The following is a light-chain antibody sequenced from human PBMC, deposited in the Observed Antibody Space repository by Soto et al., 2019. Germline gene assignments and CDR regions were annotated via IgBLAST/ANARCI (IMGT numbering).Light chain of an antibody. V-gene: IGKV3-20*01. CDR2: GAS. J-gene: IGKJ5*01. Sequence: EIVLTQSPGTLSLSPGEGATLSCRASQSVSSSYIAWYQQRPGQTPSLLIYGASTRATGIPDRFSGSGSGTHFTLTISSLQSEDFVVYYCQQYNSWPPITFGQGTRLEI. CDR1: QSVSSSY. CDR3: QQYNSWPPIT.